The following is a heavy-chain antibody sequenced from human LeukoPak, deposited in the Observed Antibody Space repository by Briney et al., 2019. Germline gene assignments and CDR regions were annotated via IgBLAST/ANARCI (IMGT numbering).Heavy chain of an antibody. CDR3: ARDPFVVVPAASSWWFDP. J-gene: IGHJ5*02. D-gene: IGHD2-2*01. V-gene: IGHV3-21*01. Sequence: GSLRLSCAASGFTFSSYSMNWVRQAPGKGLEWVSSISSSSYIYYADSVKGRFTISRDNAKNSLYLQMNSLRAEDTAVYYCARDPFVVVPAASSWWFDPWGQGTLVTVSS. CDR1: GFTFSSYS. CDR2: ISSSSYI.